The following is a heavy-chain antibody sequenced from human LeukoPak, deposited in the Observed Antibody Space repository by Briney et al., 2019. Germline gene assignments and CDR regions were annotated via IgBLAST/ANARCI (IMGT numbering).Heavy chain of an antibody. CDR2: IIPIFGTA. D-gene: IGHD6-19*01. CDR1: EGTFSSYA. CDR3: ATSGYSSGWYGY. J-gene: IGHJ4*02. V-gene: IGHV1-69*06. Sequence: ASVKVSCKASEGTFSSYAISWVRQAPGQGLEWMGGIIPIFGTANYAQKFQGRVTITADKSTSTAYMELSSLRSEDTAVYYCATSGYSSGWYGYWGQGTLVTVSS.